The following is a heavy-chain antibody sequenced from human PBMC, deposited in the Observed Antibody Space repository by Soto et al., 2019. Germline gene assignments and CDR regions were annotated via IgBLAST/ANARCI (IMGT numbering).Heavy chain of an antibody. V-gene: IGHV2-5*02. J-gene: IGHJ4*02. CDR3: AQIVVAGLGYYFDY. CDR1: GFSLSSTRKA. D-gene: IGHD6-19*01. Sequence: QITLKASGPTLVKPTQTLTLTCTFSGFSLSSTRKAVGWIRKPPGKALEWLALIYWDDDKRYSPFLKSRLTIAKHTSKNQVVLTMSNMDPVDTARYYCAQIVVAGLGYYFDYWGQGTLVTVSS. CDR2: IYWDDDK.